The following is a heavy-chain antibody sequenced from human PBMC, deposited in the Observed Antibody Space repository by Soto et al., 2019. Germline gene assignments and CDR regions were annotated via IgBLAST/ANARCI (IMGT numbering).Heavy chain of an antibody. CDR2: IRAYNGNT. CDR1: GYTFTSYG. V-gene: IGHV1-18*01. J-gene: IGHJ5*02. D-gene: IGHD2-15*01. Sequence: QVQLVQSGAEVKKPGASVKVSCKASGYTFTSYGISWVRQAPGQGLEWMGWIRAYNGNTNYAQKLQGGVTMTTDTYTSTAYMVLRSLRSDDTAVYDCARDGGRYCSGGSGQRWFPPWGQGTLVTVSS. CDR3: ARDGGRYCSGGSGQRWFPP.